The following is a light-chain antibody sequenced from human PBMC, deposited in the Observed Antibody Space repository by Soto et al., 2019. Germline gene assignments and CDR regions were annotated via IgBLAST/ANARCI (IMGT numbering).Light chain of an antibody. Sequence: IVLTQSPGTLSLSPGEGATLSCRASQSVGGTFLAWYQQKGGQAPRLLIHGASNRATGIPDRFSGSGSGTDFTLTISRLEPEDFAVYYCQQYGTSPQTFGQGTKVDIK. CDR3: QQYGTSPQT. J-gene: IGKJ1*01. V-gene: IGKV3-20*01. CDR2: GAS. CDR1: QSVGGTF.